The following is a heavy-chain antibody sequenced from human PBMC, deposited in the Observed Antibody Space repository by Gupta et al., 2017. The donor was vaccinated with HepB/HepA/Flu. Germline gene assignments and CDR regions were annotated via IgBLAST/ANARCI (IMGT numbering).Heavy chain of an antibody. CDR1: GYTFSDYY. V-gene: IGHV1-2*02. CDR3: ARDVMGSQGGAFDI. D-gene: IGHD3-16*01. J-gene: IGHJ3*02. CDR2: VNPNSGDT. Sequence: QEQLVQSGAEVKKPGTSVKVSCKTSGYTFSDYYMHWLRQAPGQGLEWMGCVNPNSGDTRYSQTFQDRVTMTRNPSIITGYMELTSLTFDDTAIYYCARDVMGSQGGAFDIWGQGTIVTVSS.